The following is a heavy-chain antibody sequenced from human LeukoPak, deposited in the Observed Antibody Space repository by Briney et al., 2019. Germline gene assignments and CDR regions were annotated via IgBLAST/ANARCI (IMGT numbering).Heavy chain of an antibody. CDR3: AKKFGSSNWYVGFDY. V-gene: IGHV3-23*01. J-gene: IGHJ4*02. Sequence: GGSLRLSCAASGFTFSSYAMSWVRQAPGKGLEWVSVISGSGGTTYYADSVKGRFTISRDNSKNTLDLQMNSLRVEDMAMYYCAKKFGSSNWYVGFDYWGQGTMVTVSS. D-gene: IGHD6-19*01. CDR1: GFTFSSYA. CDR2: ISGSGGTT.